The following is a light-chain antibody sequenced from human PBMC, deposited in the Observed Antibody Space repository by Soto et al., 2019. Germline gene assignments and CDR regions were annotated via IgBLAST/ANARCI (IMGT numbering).Light chain of an antibody. J-gene: IGLJ1*01. V-gene: IGLV1-40*01. Sequence: QSVLTHRPSVSGAPGQRVTISCTGSSSNIGAGYDVHWYQQLPGTAPKLLIYGNSNRPSGVPDRFSGSKSGTSASLAITGLQAEDEADYFCQSYDSRLRGSFSVFGTGT. CDR2: GNS. CDR1: SSNIGAGYD. CDR3: QSYDSRLRGSFSV.